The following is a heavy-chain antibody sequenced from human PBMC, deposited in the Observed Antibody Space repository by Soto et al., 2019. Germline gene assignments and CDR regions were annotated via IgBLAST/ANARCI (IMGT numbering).Heavy chain of an antibody. CDR3: ARHGNQNHGDNNWFDP. J-gene: IGHJ5*02. V-gene: IGHV3-7*03. CDR1: GFTFSSYW. CDR2: IKQDGSEK. Sequence: GGSLRLSCAASGFTFSSYWMSWVRQAPGKGLEWVANIKQDGSEKYYVDSVKGRFTISRDNAKNSLYLQMNSLRAEDTAVYYCARHGNQNHGDNNWFDPWGQGTLVTVSS. D-gene: IGHD4-17*01.